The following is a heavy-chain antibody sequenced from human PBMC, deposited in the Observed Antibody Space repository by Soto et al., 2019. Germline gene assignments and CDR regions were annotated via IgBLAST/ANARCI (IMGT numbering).Heavy chain of an antibody. CDR3: ARIPPDCSSTSCHYYYYGMDV. CDR2: IYTSGIT. V-gene: IGHV4-59*10. J-gene: IGHJ6*02. CDR1: GGSFNDYF. Sequence: PSETLALTCAVYGGSFNDYFWSWIRQPAGKGLEWIVRIYTSGITNYNPSLKSRVTMSVDTSKNQFSLKLSSVTAADTAVYYCARIPPDCSSTSCHYYYYGMDVWGQGTTVTVSS. D-gene: IGHD2-2*01.